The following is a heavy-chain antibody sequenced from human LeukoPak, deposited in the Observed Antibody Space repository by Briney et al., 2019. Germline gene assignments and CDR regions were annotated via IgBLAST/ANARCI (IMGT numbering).Heavy chain of an antibody. V-gene: IGHV3-23*01. J-gene: IGHJ4*02. CDR3: GKDRSAVAATSCFDC. D-gene: IGHD2-15*01. CDR1: GFTFNSCA. CDR2: ISGSGGST. Sequence: GGSLRLFCAASGFTFNSCAMSWVRQAPGKGLEWVSTISGSGGSTYYADSVRGRFTISRDNSKNTLYLQMNSLRAEDTAVYYCGKDRSAVAATSCFDCWGQGTLVTVSS.